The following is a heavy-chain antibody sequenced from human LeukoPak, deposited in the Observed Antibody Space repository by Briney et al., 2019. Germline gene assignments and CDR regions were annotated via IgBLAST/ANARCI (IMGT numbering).Heavy chain of an antibody. CDR1: GGSISSGGYY. J-gene: IGHJ4*02. D-gene: IGHD6-19*01. CDR2: IYYSGST. Sequence: PSETLSLTCTVSGGSISSGGYYWSWIRQHPGKGLEWIGYIYYSGSTYYNPSLKSRVTISVDTSKNQFSLKLSSVTAADTAVYYCASVIAVAGRDYFDYWGQGTLVTVSS. V-gene: IGHV4-31*03. CDR3: ASVIAVAGRDYFDY.